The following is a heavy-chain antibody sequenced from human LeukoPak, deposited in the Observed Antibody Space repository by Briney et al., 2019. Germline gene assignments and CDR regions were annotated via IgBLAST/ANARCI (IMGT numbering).Heavy chain of an antibody. CDR3: ARDASALY. V-gene: IGHV3-7*01. D-gene: IGHD6-19*01. CDR2: IKPDGSEK. CDR1: GFTFSDYY. Sequence: GGSLRLSCAASGFTFSDYYMSWIRQAPGKGLEWVASIKPDGSEKYYLDSVKGRFTISRDNARDSLYLQMNSLRDDDTSVYFCARDASALYWGRGTLVTVSS. J-gene: IGHJ4*02.